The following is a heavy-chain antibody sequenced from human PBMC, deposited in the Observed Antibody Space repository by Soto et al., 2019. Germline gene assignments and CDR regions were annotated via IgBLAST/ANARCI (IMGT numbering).Heavy chain of an antibody. CDR1: GASVSSGGYY. Sequence: QIQLQESGPGAVTPSQTLTLTCTVSGASVSSGGYYWGWIRQHPGKGLEWIGYIHYSGTTYYNPSINSRVTISLDTSNNQFSLRLNSVTAADTAVYYCAREPRGGIRGVFYWGQGTLVTVSS. D-gene: IGHD3-10*01. CDR2: IHYSGTT. V-gene: IGHV4-31*03. J-gene: IGHJ4*02. CDR3: AREPRGGIRGVFY.